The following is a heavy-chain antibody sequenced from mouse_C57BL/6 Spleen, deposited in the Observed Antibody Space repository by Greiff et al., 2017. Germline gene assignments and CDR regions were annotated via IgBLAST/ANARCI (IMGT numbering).Heavy chain of an antibody. V-gene: IGHV1-64*01. CDR3: ARSATPYYYGSSYDAMDY. Sequence: VQLQQPGAELVKPGASVKLSCKASGYTFTSYWMHWVKQRPGQGLEWIGMIHPNSGSTNYNEKFKSKATLTVDKSSSTAYMQLSSLTSEDSAVYYCARSATPYYYGSSYDAMDYWGQGTSVTVSS. D-gene: IGHD1-1*01. CDR2: IHPNSGST. J-gene: IGHJ4*01. CDR1: GYTFTSYW.